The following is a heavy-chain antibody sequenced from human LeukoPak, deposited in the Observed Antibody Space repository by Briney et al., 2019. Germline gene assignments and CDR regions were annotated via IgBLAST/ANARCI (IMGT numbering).Heavy chain of an antibody. CDR2: IYYSGST. Sequence: SETPSLTCTVSGGSISSYYWSWIRQPPGKGLEWIGYIYYSGSTNYNPSLKSRVTISVDTSKNLFSLKLSSVTAADTAVYYCARDRSYYAYWGQGTLVTVSS. V-gene: IGHV4-59*01. CDR1: GGSISSYY. J-gene: IGHJ4*02. CDR3: ARDRSYYAY.